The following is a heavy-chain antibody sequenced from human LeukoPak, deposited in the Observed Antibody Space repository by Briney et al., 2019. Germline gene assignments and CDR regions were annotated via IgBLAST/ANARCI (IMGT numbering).Heavy chain of an antibody. Sequence: GGSLRLSCAASGFTFSSYAMSWVRQAPGKGLEWVSAISGSGGSTYYADSVKGRFTISRDNSKNTLYLQMNSLRAEDTAVYYCAKDPLMRATPYPYYLDYWGQGTLVTVSS. CDR3: AKDPLMRATPYPYYLDY. CDR1: GFTFSSYA. J-gene: IGHJ4*02. CDR2: ISGSGGST. V-gene: IGHV3-23*01. D-gene: IGHD5-12*01.